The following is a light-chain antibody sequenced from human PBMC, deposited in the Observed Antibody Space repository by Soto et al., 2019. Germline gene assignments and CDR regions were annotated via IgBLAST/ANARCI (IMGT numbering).Light chain of an antibody. V-gene: IGLV2-14*01. CDR3: SSYTSSSTLVV. CDR1: SSDVCGYNY. Sequence: QLVLTQPASVSGSPGQSITISCTGTSSDVCGYNYVSWYQQHPGKAPKLMIYEVSNRPSGVSNRFSGSKSGNTASLTISGLQAAGEADYYCSSYTSSSTLVVFGTGTKLTVL. CDR2: EVS. J-gene: IGLJ1*01.